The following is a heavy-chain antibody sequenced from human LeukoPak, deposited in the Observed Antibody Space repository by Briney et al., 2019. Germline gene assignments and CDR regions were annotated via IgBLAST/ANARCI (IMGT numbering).Heavy chain of an antibody. CDR2: IYYNGNT. J-gene: IGHJ6*02. V-gene: IGHV4-59*01. Sequence: NPSDTLSLTCSVSDGSINSYYWNWIRRPPGKGLEWIGYIYYNGNTNYSPSLKSRVTMSVDTSKNLFSLKVSSVTAADTAVYYCARGRSNYYGMDVWGQGTTVTVSS. CDR3: ARGRSNYYGMDV. D-gene: IGHD1-26*01. CDR1: DGSINSYY.